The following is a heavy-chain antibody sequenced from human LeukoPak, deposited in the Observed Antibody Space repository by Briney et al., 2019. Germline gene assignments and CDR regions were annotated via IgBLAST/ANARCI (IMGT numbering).Heavy chain of an antibody. CDR2: INPNSGGA. Sequence: ASVKVSCKASGYTFTVYYMHWVRQAPGQGVEWMGWINPNSGGANYVQKFQGRVTMTRDTSISTAYMELSRLRFDDTAVYYCARDSSDYFDYWGQGTLVTVSS. D-gene: IGHD6-19*01. CDR1: GYTFTVYY. CDR3: ARDSSDYFDY. J-gene: IGHJ4*02. V-gene: IGHV1-2*02.